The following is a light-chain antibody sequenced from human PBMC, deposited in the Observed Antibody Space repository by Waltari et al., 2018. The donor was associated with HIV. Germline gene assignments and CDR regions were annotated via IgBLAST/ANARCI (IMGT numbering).Light chain of an antibody. V-gene: IGLV1-51*01. J-gene: IGLJ3*02. CDR2: DND. CDR3: GTWDASLNLAGV. Sequence: QSALTQPPSVSAAPGQKVTISCSGSASNIGTIYVSWYQQFPGTPPKLIIFDNDQRHSGVPDRFSASKSGTSATLDITGLQTGDEADYYCGTWDASLNLAGVFGGGTRLTVL. CDR1: ASNIGTIY.